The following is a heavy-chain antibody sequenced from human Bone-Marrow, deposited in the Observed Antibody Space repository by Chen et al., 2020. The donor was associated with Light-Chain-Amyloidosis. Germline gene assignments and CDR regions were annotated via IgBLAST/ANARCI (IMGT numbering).Heavy chain of an antibody. CDR1: GFTFSSYW. CDR2: INTDGSST. Sequence: EVQLVESGGGLVQPGGSLRLSCVASGFTFSSYWMHWVRQAPGKGLVWVSRINTDGSSTSYADSVKGRFTISRDNAKITLFLQMSSLRADDTAVYYCARDSDCRSTSCYPLGTFDIWGQGTMVTVSS. J-gene: IGHJ3*02. D-gene: IGHD2-2*01. CDR3: ARDSDCRSTSCYPLGTFDI. V-gene: IGHV3-74*01.